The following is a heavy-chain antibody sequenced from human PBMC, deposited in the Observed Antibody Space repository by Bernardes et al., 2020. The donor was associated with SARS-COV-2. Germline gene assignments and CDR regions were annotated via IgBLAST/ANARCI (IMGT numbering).Heavy chain of an antibody. J-gene: IGHJ5*02. CDR1: GFSLSTTGVG. V-gene: IGHV2-5*02. D-gene: IGHD6-13*01. CDR3: AHRRPSTWEGDWFDP. CDR2: IYWDDDK. Sequence: SAATLLKPTQTLTLTCTFSGFSLSTTGVGVGWIRQPPGKALEWLAPIYWDDDKRYSPSLKSRPSITKDTSKNQVVLTMTNVDPVDTGTYYCAHRRPSTWEGDWFDPWGQGTLVSVSS.